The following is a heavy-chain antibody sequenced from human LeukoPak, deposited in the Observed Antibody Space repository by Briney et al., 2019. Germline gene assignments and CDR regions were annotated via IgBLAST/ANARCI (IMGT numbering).Heavy chain of an antibody. Sequence: GGSLRLSCAASAFTFSNHWMHWVRQAPGKGLVWVSDISSDGSRTFYADSVKGRFIISRDNAKNSLYLQMNSLRAEDTAVYYCARDLSSSTSCYSYWGQGTLVTVSS. J-gene: IGHJ4*02. CDR1: AFTFSNHW. CDR3: ARDLSSSTSCYSY. CDR2: ISSDGSRT. D-gene: IGHD2-2*01. V-gene: IGHV3-74*01.